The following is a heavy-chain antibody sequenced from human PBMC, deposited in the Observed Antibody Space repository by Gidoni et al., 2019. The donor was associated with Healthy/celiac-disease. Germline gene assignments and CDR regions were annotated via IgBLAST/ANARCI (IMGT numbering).Heavy chain of an antibody. CDR3: ARGSCSSTSCRRHYYYGMDV. CDR1: GGPFSSYA. D-gene: IGHD2-2*01. J-gene: IGHJ6*02. Sequence: QVQLVQSGAAVTKPGSSVKVSCKASGGPFSSYAISWVRQAPGQVLEWMGGIIRIFGTANYSQKFQGRVTITADKSTSTAYMELSSLRSEDTAVYYCARGSCSSTSCRRHYYYGMDVWGQGTTVTVSS. V-gene: IGHV1-69*06. CDR2: IIRIFGTA.